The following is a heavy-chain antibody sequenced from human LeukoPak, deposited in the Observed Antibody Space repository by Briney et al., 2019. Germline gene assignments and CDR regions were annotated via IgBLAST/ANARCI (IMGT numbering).Heavy chain of an antibody. D-gene: IGHD2-2*02. J-gene: IGHJ4*02. CDR2: ISTSNGNT. CDR1: GFTFTNYG. Sequence: ASVTVSCKASGFTFTNYGITWVRQAPGQGLEWMGWISTSNGNTNYGQKVQGRVTMTTDTSTNTAYMELRSLRSDDTAVYYCARDLLPLGYCTHTYCYTTAFDYWGQGTLVSVSS. CDR3: ARDLLPLGYCTHTYCYTTAFDY. V-gene: IGHV1-18*01.